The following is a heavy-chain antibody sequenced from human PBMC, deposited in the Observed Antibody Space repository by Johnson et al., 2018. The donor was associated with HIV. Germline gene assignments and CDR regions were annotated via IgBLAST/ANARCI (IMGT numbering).Heavy chain of an antibody. V-gene: IGHV3-7*02. D-gene: IGHD3-16*01. CDR1: GFTFSSYW. CDR2: IKQDGSEK. J-gene: IGHJ3*02. CDR3: AKRLTYANSLDAFDI. Sequence: VQLVESGGGLVQPGGSLRLSCSASGFTFSSYWMAWVRQAPGKGLEWVANIKQDGSEKHYLDSVKGRFTISRDNSKNTLYLQMNSLRAEDTDGYYCAKRLTYANSLDAFDIWGQGTMVTVSS.